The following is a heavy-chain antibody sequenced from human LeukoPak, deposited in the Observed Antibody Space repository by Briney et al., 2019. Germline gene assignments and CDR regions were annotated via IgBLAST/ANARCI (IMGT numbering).Heavy chain of an antibody. D-gene: IGHD3-9*01. Sequence: GGSLRLSCAASGFTFSDYSMNWVRQAPGKGLEWVSYISSSGLIIYDADSVKGRFTISRDNAKNSLHLQMNSLRAEDTAVYYCARDRPGHYDILTGRLDYWGQGTLVTVSS. J-gene: IGHJ4*02. CDR3: ARDRPGHYDILTGRLDY. V-gene: IGHV3-48*01. CDR2: ISSSGLII. CDR1: GFTFSDYS.